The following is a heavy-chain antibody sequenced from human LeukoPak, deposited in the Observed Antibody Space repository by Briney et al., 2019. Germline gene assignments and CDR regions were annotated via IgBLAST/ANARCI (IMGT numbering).Heavy chain of an antibody. CDR1: GYSFSTSW. Sequence: GESLKISCYGSGYSFSTSWIAWVRQLPGEGLEWMGFIYPGDSDTRYNPSFQGQATMSADKSLSTAYLQWSSLKASDTAMYYCARARHCSSSTCYGFDYWGQGNLVSVSS. V-gene: IGHV5-51*01. CDR3: ARARHCSSSTCYGFDY. D-gene: IGHD2-2*01. CDR2: IYPGDSDT. J-gene: IGHJ4*02.